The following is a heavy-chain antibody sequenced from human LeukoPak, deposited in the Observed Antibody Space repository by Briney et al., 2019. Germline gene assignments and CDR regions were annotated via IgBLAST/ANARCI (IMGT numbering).Heavy chain of an antibody. CDR2: INPSGGST. D-gene: IGHD2-2*02. CDR3: ARVAAEVVGVPGAIGFGWLRRDYYYMDV. V-gene: IGHV1-46*01. J-gene: IGHJ6*03. CDR1: GYTFTSYY. Sequence: ASVKVSCKASGYTFTSYYMHWVRQAPGEGLEWMGIINPSGGSTSNAQKFPGRVTMTRDISTSTVYMELSSLRSEDTAVYYCARVAAEVVGVPGAIGFGWLRRDYYYMDVWGKGTTVTVSS.